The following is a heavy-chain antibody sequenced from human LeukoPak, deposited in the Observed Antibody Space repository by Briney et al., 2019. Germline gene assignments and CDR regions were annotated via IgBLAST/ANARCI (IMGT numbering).Heavy chain of an antibody. Sequence: SETLSLTCTVSGGSISSSSYYWGWIRQPPGKGVEWIGSIYDSGSTYYNPSLKSRVTISVDTSKNQFSLKLRSLTAADTAVYYCARVSGKWFGVVTHQYYFDYWGQGTLVTVSS. CDR1: GGSISSSSYY. CDR2: IYDSGST. V-gene: IGHV4-39*07. J-gene: IGHJ4*02. CDR3: ARVSGKWFGVVTHQYYFDY. D-gene: IGHD3-3*01.